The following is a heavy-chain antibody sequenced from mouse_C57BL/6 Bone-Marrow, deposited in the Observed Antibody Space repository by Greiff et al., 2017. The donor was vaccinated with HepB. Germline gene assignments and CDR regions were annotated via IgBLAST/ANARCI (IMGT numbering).Heavy chain of an antibody. V-gene: IGHV1-4*01. D-gene: IGHD1-1*01. CDR1: GYTFTSYT. CDR3: ASHYGSSDYFDY. Sequence: VQLQQSGAELARPGASVKMSCKASGYTFTSYTMHWVKQRPGQGLEWIGYINPSSGYTKYNQKFKDKATLTADKSSSTAYMQLSSLTSEDSAVYYCASHYGSSDYFDYWGQGTTLTVSS. J-gene: IGHJ2*01. CDR2: INPSSGYT.